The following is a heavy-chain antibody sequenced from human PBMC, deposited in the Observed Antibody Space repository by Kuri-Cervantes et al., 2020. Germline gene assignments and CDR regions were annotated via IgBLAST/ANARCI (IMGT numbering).Heavy chain of an antibody. CDR3: AKLRGGGTVVTPFDY. J-gene: IGHJ4*02. Sequence: GESLKISCAASGIIFGKSGMSWVRQTPGEGLKWVSTINDYGNNKHYADSVEGRFTISRDNSKNTLYLQMNSLRADDTAVYYCAKLRGGGTVVTPFDYWGQGTLVTVSS. CDR1: GIIFGKSG. D-gene: IGHD4-23*01. CDR2: INDYGNNK. V-gene: IGHV3-23*01.